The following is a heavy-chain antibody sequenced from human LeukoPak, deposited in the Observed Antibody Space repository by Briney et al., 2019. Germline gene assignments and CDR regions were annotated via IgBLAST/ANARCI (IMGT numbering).Heavy chain of an antibody. Sequence: SQTLSLTCAVSGGSISGGGYSWSWIRQPPGKGLEWIGYIYHSGSTYYNPSLKSRVTISVDRSKNQLSLKLSSVTAADTAVYYCARSRQDLYFDYWGQGTLVTVSS. CDR2: IYHSGST. CDR1: GGSISGGGYS. D-gene: IGHD2-15*01. CDR3: ARSRQDLYFDY. J-gene: IGHJ4*02. V-gene: IGHV4-30-2*01.